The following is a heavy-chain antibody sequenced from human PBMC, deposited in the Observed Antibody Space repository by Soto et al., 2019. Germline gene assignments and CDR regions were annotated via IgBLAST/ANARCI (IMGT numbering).Heavy chain of an antibody. D-gene: IGHD4-17*01. CDR3: AREGAYGDYYYYGLDV. V-gene: IGHV3-53*01. Sequence: GGSLRLSCAASGFTVSSNYMSWVRQAPGKGLEWVSVIYSGGSTYYADSVKGRFTISRDNSKNTLYLQMNSLRADDTAVYYCAREGAYGDYYYYGLDVWGQGTTVTVSS. CDR1: GFTVSSNY. J-gene: IGHJ6*02. CDR2: IYSGGST.